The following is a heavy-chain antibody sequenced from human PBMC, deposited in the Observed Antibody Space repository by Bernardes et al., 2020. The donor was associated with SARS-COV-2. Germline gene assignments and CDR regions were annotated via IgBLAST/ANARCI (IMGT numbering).Heavy chain of an antibody. CDR1: GGSITNNNYY. CDR3: SRTDYNYYGMDV. CDR2: IDYSGSA. V-gene: IGHV4-39*01. J-gene: IGHJ6*02. Sequence: SEPLSLTCVVSGGSITNNNYYWDWLRQSPGKGLEWIGNIDYSGSAYYNPSLRSRVTISVDTSKNQFSLKLSSVTAADTAVYYCSRTDYNYYGMDVWGQGTTVIVSS.